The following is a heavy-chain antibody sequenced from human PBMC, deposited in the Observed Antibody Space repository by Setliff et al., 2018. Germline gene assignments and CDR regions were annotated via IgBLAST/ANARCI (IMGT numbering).Heavy chain of an antibody. CDR3: ARGTKTMVINYWYFDV. V-gene: IGHV4-34*01. J-gene: IGHJ2*01. D-gene: IGHD4-17*01. CDR2: IHHSAST. CDR1: GGSFSDYW. Sequence: SETLSLTCAVYGGSFSDYWWSWIRQLPGKGLEWIAEIHHSASTNFHPSLKSRVAISVDPSKNQFYLNLRSVTAADTAVYFCARGTKTMVINYWYFDVWGRGTPVTVSS.